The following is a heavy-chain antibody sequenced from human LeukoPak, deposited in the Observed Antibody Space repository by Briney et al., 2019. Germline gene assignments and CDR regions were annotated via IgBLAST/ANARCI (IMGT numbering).Heavy chain of an antibody. J-gene: IGHJ5*02. V-gene: IGHV3-7*01. CDR2: IEQVGSEI. Sequence: RPGGSLRLSCAASGFTFSSYWMSWVRQAPGKGLEWVANIEQVGSEIYYVDSVKGRFTISRDNAKNSLYLQMNSLRAEDTAVYYCAKDEGPGYRGGSCCLDPWGQGTLVTVSS. D-gene: IGHD2-15*01. CDR3: AKDEGPGYRGGSCCLDP. CDR1: GFTFSSYW.